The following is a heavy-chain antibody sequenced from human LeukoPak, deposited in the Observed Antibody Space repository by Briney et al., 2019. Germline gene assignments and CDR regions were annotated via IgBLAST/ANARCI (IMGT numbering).Heavy chain of an antibody. V-gene: IGHV4-34*01. CDR1: GGSFSGYY. J-gene: IGHJ6*03. CDR2: INHSGST. Sequence: SETLSLTCAVYGGSFSGYYWSWIRQPPGKGLEWIGEINHSGSTNYNPSLKSRVTISVDTSKNQFSLRLSSVTAADTAVYYCARVNYYYYMDVWGKGTTVTISS. CDR3: ARVNYYYYMDV.